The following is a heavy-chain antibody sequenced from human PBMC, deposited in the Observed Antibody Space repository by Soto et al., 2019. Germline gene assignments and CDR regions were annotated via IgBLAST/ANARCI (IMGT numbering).Heavy chain of an antibody. D-gene: IGHD1-1*01. J-gene: IGHJ4*02. Sequence: GSLRLSCAASGFTFSDFSMNWVRQAPGKGLEWLSYISSSSGIISYADSVKGRFTISIDNAKNSLYLQMNGLTAEDTAVYHCARDHNWAFDYWGQGTPVTVSS. CDR2: ISSSSGII. CDR1: GFTFSDFS. CDR3: ARDHNWAFDY. V-gene: IGHV3-48*01.